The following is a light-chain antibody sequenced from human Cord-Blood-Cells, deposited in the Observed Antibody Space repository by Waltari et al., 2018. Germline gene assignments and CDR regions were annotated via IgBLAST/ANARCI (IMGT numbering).Light chain of an antibody. V-gene: IGKV2-28*01. CDR2: LGS. J-gene: IGKJ2*01. CDR1: QSLLHSNGYNY. Sequence: DIVMTQSPLSLPVTPGEPASISCRSSQSLLHSNGYNYLDWYLQKPGQSPQLLIYLGSNRASGVLDRCSGSGSGTDFTLKISRVEAEDVGVYYCMQALQTPYTFGQVTKLEIK. CDR3: MQALQTPYT.